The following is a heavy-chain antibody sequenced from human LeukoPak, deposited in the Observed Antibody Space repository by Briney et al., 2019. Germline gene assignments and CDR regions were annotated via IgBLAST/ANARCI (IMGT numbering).Heavy chain of an antibody. CDR3: AKPRAAAGTDYYFDY. D-gene: IGHD6-13*01. J-gene: IGHJ4*02. V-gene: IGHV3-33*06. Sequence: PGGSLRLSCAASGFTFSTHAMHWVRQAPAKGLEWVAMIYYDGSNKYYADSVKGRFTISRDNSKNTLYLQMNSLRAEDTAVYYCAKPRAAAGTDYYFDYWGQGTLVTVSS. CDR1: GFTFSTHA. CDR2: IYYDGSNK.